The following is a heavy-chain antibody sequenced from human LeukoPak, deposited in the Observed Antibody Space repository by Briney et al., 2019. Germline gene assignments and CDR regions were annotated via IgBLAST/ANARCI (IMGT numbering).Heavy chain of an antibody. Sequence: SETLSLTCIVSGGSISSGGHYWGWIRQPPGKGLEWIGSIYYSGSTYYNPSLNSRVTMFIDMSKNHFSLKMSFVTATDTAVYYCARLVCGGGSCPAEFDYWGQGTLVTVSS. CDR1: GGSISSGGHY. V-gene: IGHV4-39*02. CDR2: IYYSGST. J-gene: IGHJ4*02. CDR3: ARLVCGGGSCPAEFDY. D-gene: IGHD2-15*01.